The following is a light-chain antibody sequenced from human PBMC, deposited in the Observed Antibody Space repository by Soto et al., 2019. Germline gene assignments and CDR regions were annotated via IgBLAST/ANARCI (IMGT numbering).Light chain of an antibody. CDR1: SSDVGGYNY. CDR3: SSYTISSTVV. CDR2: DVG. Sequence: QSVLTQPASVSGSPGQSITISCTGTSSDVGGYNYVSWYQHHPGKAPKLMIYDVGNRPSGVSNRFSGSKSGNTASLTISGPQAEDEADYYCSSYTISSTVVFGGGTKLTVL. J-gene: IGLJ2*01. V-gene: IGLV2-14*03.